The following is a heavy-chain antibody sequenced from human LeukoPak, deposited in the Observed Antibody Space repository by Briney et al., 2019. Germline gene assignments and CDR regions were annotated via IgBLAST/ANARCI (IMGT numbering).Heavy chain of an antibody. V-gene: IGHV3-30*02. CDR2: IRYDGSNK. J-gene: IGHJ5*02. Sequence: GGSLRLSCAASGFTFSSYGMHWVRQAPGKGLEWVAFIRYDGSNKYYADSVKGRFTISRDNSKNTLYLQMNSLRAEDTAVYYCARALPAARRKYNWFDPWGQGTLVTVSS. CDR1: GFTFSSYG. D-gene: IGHD2-2*01. CDR3: ARALPAARRKYNWFDP.